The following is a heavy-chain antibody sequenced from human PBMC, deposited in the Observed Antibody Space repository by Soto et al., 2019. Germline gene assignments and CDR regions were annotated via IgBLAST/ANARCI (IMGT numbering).Heavy chain of an antibody. D-gene: IGHD3-16*02. V-gene: IGHV3-15*07. CDR3: MTDRQYRPAY. CDR2: IKSKTDSGTT. J-gene: IGHJ4*02. Sequence: PGGSLSLSCTASGFTFSNYAMNWVRQAPGKGLEWVGRIKSKTDSGTTDYAAPVKGRFTISRDDSKNTLYLQMNSLKTEDAAVYYCMTDRQYRPAYWGQGTLVTVSS. CDR1: GFTFSNYA.